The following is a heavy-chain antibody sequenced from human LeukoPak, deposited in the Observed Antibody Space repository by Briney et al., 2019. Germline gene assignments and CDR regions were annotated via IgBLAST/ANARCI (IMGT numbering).Heavy chain of an antibody. V-gene: IGHV3-23*01. CDR3: ASSSGWPRDAFDI. CDR1: GFTFSSYA. CDR2: ISGSGGST. Sequence: GGSLRLSCAASGFTFSSYAMSWVCQAPGKGLEWVSAISGSGGSTYYADSVKGRFTISRDNSKNTLYLQMNSLRAEDTAVYYCASSSGWPRDAFDIWGQGTMVTVSS. J-gene: IGHJ3*02. D-gene: IGHD6-19*01.